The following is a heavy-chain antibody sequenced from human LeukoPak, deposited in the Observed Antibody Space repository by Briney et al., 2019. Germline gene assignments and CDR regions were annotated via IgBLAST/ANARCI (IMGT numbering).Heavy chain of an antibody. D-gene: IGHD1-14*01. Sequence: GGSLRLSCAASGFTFSSYSMNWVRQAPGKGLEWVSSISSSSSYIYYADSVKGRFTISRDNAKNSLYLQMNSLRAEDTAAYYCARADDHLFDYWGQGTLVTVSS. CDR2: ISSSSSYI. CDR3: ARADDHLFDY. V-gene: IGHV3-21*01. J-gene: IGHJ4*02. CDR1: GFTFSSYS.